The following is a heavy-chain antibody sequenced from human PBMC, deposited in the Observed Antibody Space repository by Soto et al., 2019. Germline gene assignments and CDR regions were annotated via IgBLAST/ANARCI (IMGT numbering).Heavy chain of an antibody. CDR1: GFTFRSFG. J-gene: IGHJ6*02. CDR2: VTYDGNHK. CDR3: ARAVGRHPARRYRMAG. V-gene: IGHV3-30*03. D-gene: IGHD1-1*01. Sequence: QVQLVESGGGVIQPGTSLSLSCGSSGFTFRSFGMYWVRQAPGKGLEWVAVVTYDGNHKYYADSVKGRFTVSRDNAKNRLCLQMSSLSGEDTAVYYCARAVGRHPARRYRMAGWGQGTTASASS.